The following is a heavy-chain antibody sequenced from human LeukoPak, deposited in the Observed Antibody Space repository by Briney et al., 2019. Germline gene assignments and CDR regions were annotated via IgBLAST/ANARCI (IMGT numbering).Heavy chain of an antibody. V-gene: IGHV3-21*01. CDR2: ITGSSTYI. J-gene: IGHJ4*02. CDR3: ARANDYIDY. Sequence: PGGSLRLSCAASGFTVSNYAMHWVRQAPGKGLEWVSSITGSSTYIYYSDSVRGRFTISRDNANNSLYLQMSSLRVEDAAVYYCARANDYIDYWGRGVLVTVS. CDR1: GFTVSNYA.